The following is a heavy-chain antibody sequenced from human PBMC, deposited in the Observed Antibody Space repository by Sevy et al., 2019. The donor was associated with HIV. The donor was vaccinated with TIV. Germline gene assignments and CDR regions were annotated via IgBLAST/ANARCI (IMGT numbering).Heavy chain of an antibody. D-gene: IGHD3-16*01. CDR2: INTSGST. CDR3: AREGWRSGERYNFDY. Sequence: HSETLSLTCTVSGGSIGSGTYYWSWIRQPAEKGLEWIGRINTSGSTFYNPSLKSRVTMSVDASNNQFSLSLSSVTAADTAVYYCAREGWRSGERYNFDYWGQGTLVTVSS. J-gene: IGHJ4*02. V-gene: IGHV4-61*02. CDR1: GGSIGSGTYY.